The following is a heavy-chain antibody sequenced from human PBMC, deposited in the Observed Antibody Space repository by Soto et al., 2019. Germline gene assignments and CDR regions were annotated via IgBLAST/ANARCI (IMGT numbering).Heavy chain of an antibody. V-gene: IGHV4-39*01. CDR2: INHSEST. Sequence: SETLSLTCTVSGGSISSSSYYWGWIRQPPGKGLEWIGEINHSESTNYNPSLKSRVTISVDTSKNQFSLKLSSVTAADTAVYYCATLGYCSGGSCYNNWFDPWGQGTLVTVS. J-gene: IGHJ5*02. D-gene: IGHD2-15*01. CDR3: ATLGYCSGGSCYNNWFDP. CDR1: GGSISSSSYY.